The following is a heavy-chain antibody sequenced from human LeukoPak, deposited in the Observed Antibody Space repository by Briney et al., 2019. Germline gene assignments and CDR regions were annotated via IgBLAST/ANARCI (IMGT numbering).Heavy chain of an antibody. CDR2: INHSGST. D-gene: IGHD6-25*01. J-gene: IGHJ4*02. CDR3: ARAAIAAAEIDY. CDR1: GGSFSGYY. Sequence: PSETLSLTCAVYGGSFSGYYWSWIRQPPGKGLEWIGEINHSGSTNYNPSPKSRVTISVDTSKNQFSLKLSSVTAADTAVYYCARAAIAAAEIDYWGQGTLVTVSS. V-gene: IGHV4-34*01.